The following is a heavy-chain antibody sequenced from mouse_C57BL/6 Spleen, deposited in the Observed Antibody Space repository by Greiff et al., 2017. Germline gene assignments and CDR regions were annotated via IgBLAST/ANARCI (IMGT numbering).Heavy chain of an antibody. CDR1: GYAFSSSW. J-gene: IGHJ4*01. D-gene: IGHD2-2*01. Sequence: LVEPGASVKISCKASGYAFSSSWMNWVKQRPGKGLEWIGRIYPGDGDTNYNGKFKGKATLTADKSSSTAYMQLSSLTSEDSAVYFCAIRGYGYDGYYYAMDYWGQGTSVTVSS. CDR3: AIRGYGYDGYYYAMDY. V-gene: IGHV1-82*01. CDR2: IYPGDGDT.